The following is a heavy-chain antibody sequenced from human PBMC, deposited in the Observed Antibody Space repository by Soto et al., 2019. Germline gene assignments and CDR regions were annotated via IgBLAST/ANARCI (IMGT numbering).Heavy chain of an antibody. D-gene: IGHD2-2*01. CDR2: ISSSSSYV. CDR1: GFTFSSYS. Sequence: PGGSLRLSCAASGFTFSSYSMNWVRQAPGKGLEWVSSISSSSSYVYYADSVKGRFTISRDNAENSLYLQMNSLRAEDTAVYYCARSIVVVPAATVGPDAFDIWGQGTMVTVSS. V-gene: IGHV3-21*01. CDR3: ARSIVVVPAATVGPDAFDI. J-gene: IGHJ3*02.